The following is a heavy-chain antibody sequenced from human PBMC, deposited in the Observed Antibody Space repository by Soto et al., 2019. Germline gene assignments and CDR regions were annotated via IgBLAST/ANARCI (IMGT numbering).Heavy chain of an antibody. CDR2: ISGSGGST. V-gene: IGHV3-23*01. J-gene: IGHJ4*02. D-gene: IGHD3-10*01. Sequence: GGALRLCCAGSGVTFSSCAMSWGRQAPGKGLEWVSAISGSGGSTYCADSVKGRFTVSRDNSKNTLYLQMNSLRAEDTAVYYCAKGVPHYYGSGSYGYWGQGT. CDR1: GVTFSSCA. CDR3: AKGVPHYYGSGSYGY.